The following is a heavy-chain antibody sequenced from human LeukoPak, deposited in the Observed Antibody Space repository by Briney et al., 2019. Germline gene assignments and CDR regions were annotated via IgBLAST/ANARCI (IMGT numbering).Heavy chain of an antibody. CDR2: INPNSGGT. V-gene: IGHV1-2*02. CDR3: ARSYKYSVPFHH. Sequence: GASVKVSCKTSGYTFTGYYLHWVRQAPGQGLEWMGWINPNSGGTNYAQKFQGRVTMTRDTSFSTAYMELSRLRSDDSAVYYCARSYKYSVPFHHWGQGTLVTVSS. J-gene: IGHJ1*01. CDR1: GYTFTGYY. D-gene: IGHD5/OR15-5a*01.